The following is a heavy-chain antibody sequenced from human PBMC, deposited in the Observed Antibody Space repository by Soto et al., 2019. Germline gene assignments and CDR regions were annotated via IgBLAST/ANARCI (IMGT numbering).Heavy chain of an antibody. CDR3: ARVGSPGYCSGGYCPPPDY. CDR1: GFTFSTST. CDR2: ISSSITYT. V-gene: IGHV3-21*02. D-gene: IGHD2-15*01. J-gene: IGHJ4*02. Sequence: EVQLVESGGGLVKPGGSLRLSCAASGFTFSTSTMNWVRQAPGQGLEWGSSISSSITYTYYAASVKGRFTISRDNAKNSLYLQMNSLRAEDTAGYYCARVGSPGYCSGGYCPPPDYWGQGTLVTVSS.